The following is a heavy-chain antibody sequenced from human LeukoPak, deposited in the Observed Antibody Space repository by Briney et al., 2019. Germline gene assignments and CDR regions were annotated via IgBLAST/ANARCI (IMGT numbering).Heavy chain of an antibody. Sequence: GGSLRLSCAASGFTVSSNYMSWVRQAPGKGPEWVSVIYSGGSTYYADSVKGRFTISRDNSKNTLYLQMNSLRAEDTAVYYCARASRVDAFDIWGQGTMVTVSS. CDR1: GFTVSSNY. V-gene: IGHV3-53*01. CDR3: ARASRVDAFDI. J-gene: IGHJ3*02. CDR2: IYSGGST.